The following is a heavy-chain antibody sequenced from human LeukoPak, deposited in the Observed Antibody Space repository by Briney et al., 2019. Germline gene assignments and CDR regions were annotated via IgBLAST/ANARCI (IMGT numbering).Heavy chain of an antibody. D-gene: IGHD5-24*01. Sequence: PSETLSLTCTVSGYSISSGSYYWSWIRQPAGKGLEWIGRFYTSGSTNYNPSLKSRVTISVDTSKNQFSLKLNSVTAADTAVYYCARGRDGYNFLNRGEYYYFDYWGQGTLVTVSS. CDR2: FYTSGST. CDR3: ARGRDGYNFLNRGEYYYFDY. V-gene: IGHV4-61*02. CDR1: GYSISSGSYY. J-gene: IGHJ4*02.